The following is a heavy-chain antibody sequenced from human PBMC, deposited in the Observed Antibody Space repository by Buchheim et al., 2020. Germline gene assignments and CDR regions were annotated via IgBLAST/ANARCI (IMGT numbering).Heavy chain of an antibody. Sequence: EVQLVESGGGLVQRGGSLRLSCVASGFTFSTYPMNWVRQAPGKGLEWVSYISSSSSTIYYADSVKGRFTISRDNAKNSLYLQMNGLRVEDTAVYYCAKGNYYDSSGYIDYWGQGTL. CDR1: GFTFSTYP. CDR2: ISSSSSTI. V-gene: IGHV3-48*01. J-gene: IGHJ4*02. D-gene: IGHD3-22*01. CDR3: AKGNYYDSSGYIDY.